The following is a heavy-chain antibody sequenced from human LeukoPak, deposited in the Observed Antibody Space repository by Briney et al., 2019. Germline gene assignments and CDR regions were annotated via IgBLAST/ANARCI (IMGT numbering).Heavy chain of an antibody. CDR1: GFSLSTRGMC. J-gene: IGHJ3*02. D-gene: IGHD2-21*01. V-gene: IGHV2-70*11. Sequence: CGPALVKLTQTLTLTCTFSGFSLSTRGMCVSWIGQPPGKALEWLARIDWDDDKYYSTSLKTRLTISKDTSKNQVVLTMTNMDPVDTATYCCARTVHIGQNAFDIWGQGTMVTVSS. CDR3: ARTVHIGQNAFDI. CDR2: IDWDDDK.